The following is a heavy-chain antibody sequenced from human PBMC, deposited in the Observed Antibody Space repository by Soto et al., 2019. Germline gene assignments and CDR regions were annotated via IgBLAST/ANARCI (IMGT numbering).Heavy chain of an antibody. CDR2: IYYSGST. Sequence: SSETLSLTCTVSGGSISSGDYYWSWIRQPPGKGLEWIGYIYYSGSTYYNPSLKSRVTISVDTSKNQFSLKLSSVTAADTAVYYCASYSNYVRVFDYWGQGTLVTVSS. D-gene: IGHD4-4*01. CDR1: GGSISSGDYY. V-gene: IGHV4-30-4*01. CDR3: ASYSNYVRVFDY. J-gene: IGHJ4*02.